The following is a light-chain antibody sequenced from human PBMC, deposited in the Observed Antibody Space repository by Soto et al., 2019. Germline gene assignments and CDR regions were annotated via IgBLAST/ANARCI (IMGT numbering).Light chain of an antibody. CDR2: DVN. J-gene: IGLJ2*01. Sequence: QSVLTQPASVSGSPGQSITISCTGTSSDIGAYNFVSWYQQHPGKAPKLMLYDVNIRPSGVSNRFSGSKSGNTASLTISGLQAEDEAVYYCTSWTSSTTKIFGGGTKLTVL. CDR3: TSWTSSTTKI. CDR1: SSDIGAYNF. V-gene: IGLV2-14*03.